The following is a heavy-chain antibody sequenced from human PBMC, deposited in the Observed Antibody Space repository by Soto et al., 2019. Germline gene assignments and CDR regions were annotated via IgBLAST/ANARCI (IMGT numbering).Heavy chain of an antibody. Sequence: GGSLRLSCAASGFTFSSYAMSWVRQAPGKGLEWVSAISGSGGSTYYADSVKGRFTISRDNSKNTLYLQMNSLRAEDTAVYYCAKWSAAAGKAAKQYYYYYYGMDVWGQGTTVTVSS. CDR2: ISGSGGST. D-gene: IGHD6-13*01. J-gene: IGHJ6*02. CDR3: AKWSAAAGKAAKQYYYYYYGMDV. V-gene: IGHV3-23*01. CDR1: GFTFSSYA.